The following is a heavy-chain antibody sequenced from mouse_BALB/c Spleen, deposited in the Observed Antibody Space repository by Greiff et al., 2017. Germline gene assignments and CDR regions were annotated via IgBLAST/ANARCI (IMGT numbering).Heavy chain of an antibody. CDR1: GYSFTSYW. J-gene: IGHJ4*01. V-gene: IGHV1-5*01. CDR2: IYPGNSDT. D-gene: IGHD1-1*01. Sequence: EVQLKESGTVLARPGASVKMSCKASGYSFTSYWMHWVKQRPGQGLEWIGAIYPGNSDTSYNQKFKGKAKLTAVTSASTAYMELSSLTNEDSAVYYCTRWGITTVVPYAMDYWGQGTSVTVSS. CDR3: TRWGITTVVPYAMDY.